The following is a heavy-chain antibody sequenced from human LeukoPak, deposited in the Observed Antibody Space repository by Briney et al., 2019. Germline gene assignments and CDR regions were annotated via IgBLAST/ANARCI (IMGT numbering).Heavy chain of an antibody. CDR2: IYSSGST. D-gene: IGHD6-19*01. Sequence: SETLSLTCNVSGGSVRGYYWSWIRQPPGKGLEWIGYIYSSGSTNYNPSLKSRVTISVDTSKNQFSLKLSSVTAADTAVYYCARDYSGWYVLYFDYWGQGTLVTVSS. CDR3: ARDYSGWYVLYFDY. V-gene: IGHV4-4*08. CDR1: GGSVRGYY. J-gene: IGHJ4*02.